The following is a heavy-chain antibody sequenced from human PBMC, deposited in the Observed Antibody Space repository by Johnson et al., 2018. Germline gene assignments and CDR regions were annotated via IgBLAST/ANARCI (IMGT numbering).Heavy chain of an antibody. CDR2: IYYSGST. Sequence: QVQLQESGPGLVKPSETLSLTCTVSGGSISSYYWSWIRQPPGKGLEWMGYIYYSGSTNDNPSLKSRVTISVDTSKNQFSLKLSSVTAADTAVYYCARGGQWLPPQYYYYGMDVWGQGTTVTVSS. CDR3: ARGGQWLPPQYYYYGMDV. J-gene: IGHJ6*02. CDR1: GGSISSYY. D-gene: IGHD6-19*01. V-gene: IGHV4-59*01.